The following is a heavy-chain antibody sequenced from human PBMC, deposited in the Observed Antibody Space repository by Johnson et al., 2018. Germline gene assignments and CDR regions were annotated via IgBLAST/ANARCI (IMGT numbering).Heavy chain of an antibody. CDR1: GFTFSNYA. CDR2: LSASGCTP. Sequence: VQLVESGGGLVQPRGSLRLSCAASGFTFSNYAMHWVRKAPGKGLEWVSSLSASGCTPFYADSVKGRLTLSGDNSKNALYLQMNRLRAEDTAVYYCARDRSDYDSWTHSYYYYMDVWGQGTTVTVSS. CDR3: ARDRSDYDSWTHSYYYYMDV. J-gene: IGHJ6*03. D-gene: IGHD3-9*01. V-gene: IGHV3-23*04.